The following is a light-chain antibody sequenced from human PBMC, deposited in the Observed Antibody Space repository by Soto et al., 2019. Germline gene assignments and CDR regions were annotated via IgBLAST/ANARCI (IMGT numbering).Light chain of an antibody. CDR1: QSVSSN. CDR2: GAS. CDR3: QQYNNWPET. V-gene: IGKV3-15*01. Sequence: EIVLTQSPCTLSLSPGERATVSCMASQSVSSNLAWYQQKPGQAPRLLIYGASTRATGIPARFSGSGSGTEFTLTISSLQSEDFAVYYCQQYNNWPETFGQGTKVDIK. J-gene: IGKJ1*01.